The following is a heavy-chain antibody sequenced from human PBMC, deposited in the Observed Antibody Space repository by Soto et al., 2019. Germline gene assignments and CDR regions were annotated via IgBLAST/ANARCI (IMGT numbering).Heavy chain of an antibody. CDR3: ARLTTNCSSTSCYAFDI. D-gene: IGHD2-2*01. J-gene: IGHJ3*02. CDR2: IYYSGST. V-gene: IGHV4-59*08. Sequence: SETLSLTCTVSGGSISSYYWSWIRQPPGKGLEWIGYIYYSGSTNYNPSLKSRVTISVDTSKNQFSLKLSSVTAADTAAYYCARLTTNCSSTSCYAFDIWGQGTMVTVSS. CDR1: GGSISSYY.